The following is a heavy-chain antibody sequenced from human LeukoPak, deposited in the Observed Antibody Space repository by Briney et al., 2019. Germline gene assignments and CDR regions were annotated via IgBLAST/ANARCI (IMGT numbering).Heavy chain of an antibody. Sequence: GGSLRLCRAASGFTFRSYGMHWVRQAPGKGLEWVALISDDGNNIYYADSVKGRFTISRDSSKNTLSLQMSSLRVEDTAVYYCARDNKRFSCDYWGQGPWSPSPQ. CDR3: ARDNKRFSCDY. CDR2: ISDDGNNI. V-gene: IGHV3-30*03. J-gene: IGHJ4*02. D-gene: IGHD2/OR15-2a*01. CDR1: GFTFRSYG.